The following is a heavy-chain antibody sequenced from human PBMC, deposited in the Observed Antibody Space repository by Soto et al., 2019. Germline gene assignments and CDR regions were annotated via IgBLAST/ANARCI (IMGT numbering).Heavy chain of an antibody. V-gene: IGHV1-2*01. J-gene: IGHJ4*03. Sequence: QLHLVQSGAVVKKPGASVTVSCSASGYPVTAYYMHWVRQAPGRGLEGMGGINPATGAAKYTQTFPGRVYRARDRSKCTILVGLGGWSSRDPAVGICPEGGGFGVAESAACGMWCQATLVTVCS. D-gene: IGHD3-3*01. CDR3: PEGGGFGVAESAACGM. CDR1: GYPVTAYY. CDR2: INPATGAA.